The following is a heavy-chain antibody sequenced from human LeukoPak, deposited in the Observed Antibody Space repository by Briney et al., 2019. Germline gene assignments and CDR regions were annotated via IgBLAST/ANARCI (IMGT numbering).Heavy chain of an antibody. V-gene: IGHV4-59*12. CDR1: GGSISSYY. D-gene: IGHD3-10*01. Sequence: SETLSLTCTVSGGSISSYYWSWIRQPPGKGLEWIGYIYYSGSTNYNPSLKSRVTISVDTSKNQFSLKLSSVTAADTAVYYCARAMVVGSGGYYKAPNYFDYWGQGTLVTVSS. CDR2: IYYSGST. J-gene: IGHJ4*02. CDR3: ARAMVVGSGGYYKAPNYFDY.